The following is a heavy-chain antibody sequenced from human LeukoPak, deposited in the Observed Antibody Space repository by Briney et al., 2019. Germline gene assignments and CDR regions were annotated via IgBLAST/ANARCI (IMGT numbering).Heavy chain of an antibody. D-gene: IGHD2-15*01. J-gene: IGHJ4*02. V-gene: IGHV3-48*01. Sequence: GGSLRLSSAASGFTFSEYSLIWVRQAPGEGLEWVSYISSNSRTIYYADSVKGRFTMSRDNDKNSMYLQMNSLRAEDTAVYYCARDCSGRNWARDFDYWGQGTLVTVSS. CDR1: GFTFSEYS. CDR3: ARDCSGRNWARDFDY. CDR2: ISSNSRTI.